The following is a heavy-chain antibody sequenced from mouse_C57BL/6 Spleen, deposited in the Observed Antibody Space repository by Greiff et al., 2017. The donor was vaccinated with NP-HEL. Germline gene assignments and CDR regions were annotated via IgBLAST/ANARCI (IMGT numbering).Heavy chain of an antibody. CDR3: ARGDYSNYEESAMDY. Sequence: QVQLKQPGAELVKPGASVKLSCKASGYTFTSYWMHWVKQRPGQGLEWIGMIHPNSGSTNYNEKFKSKATLTVDKSSSTAYMQLSSLTSEDSAVYYCARGDYSNYEESAMDYWGQGTSVTVSS. CDR2: IHPNSGST. J-gene: IGHJ4*01. D-gene: IGHD2-5*01. CDR1: GYTFTSYW. V-gene: IGHV1-64*01.